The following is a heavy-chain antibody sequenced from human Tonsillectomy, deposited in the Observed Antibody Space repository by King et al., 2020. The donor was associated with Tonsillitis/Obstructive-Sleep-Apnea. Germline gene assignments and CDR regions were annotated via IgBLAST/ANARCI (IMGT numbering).Heavy chain of an antibody. D-gene: IGHD3-3*01. CDR3: ARHAYDDFWSGYYKPFDY. CDR1: GYSFTSYW. Sequence: QLVQSGAEVKKPGESLKISCKGSGYSFTSYWIGWVRQMPGKGLEWMGIIYPGDSDTRYSPSFQGQVTISADKSISTAYLQWSSLKASDTAMYYCARHAYDDFWSGYYKPFDYWGQGTLVTVSS. V-gene: IGHV5-51*01. J-gene: IGHJ4*02. CDR2: IYPGDSDT.